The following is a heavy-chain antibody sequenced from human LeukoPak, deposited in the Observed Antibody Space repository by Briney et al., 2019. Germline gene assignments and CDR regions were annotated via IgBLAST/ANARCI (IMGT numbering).Heavy chain of an antibody. CDR3: TRDRRDGYNYVDL. D-gene: IGHD5-24*01. CDR2: IYTSGST. Sequence: PSQTLSLTCTVSGGSISSGSYYWSWIRQPAGKGLEWIGRIYTSGSTNYNPSLKSRVTISVDTSKNQFSLKLSSVTAADTAVYFCTRDRRDGYNYVDLWGQGILVTVSS. V-gene: IGHV4-61*02. J-gene: IGHJ5*02. CDR1: GGSISSGSYY.